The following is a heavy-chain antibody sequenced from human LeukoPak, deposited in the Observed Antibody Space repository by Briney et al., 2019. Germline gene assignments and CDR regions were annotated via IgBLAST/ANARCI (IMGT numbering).Heavy chain of an antibody. CDR2: IRYDGSNK. J-gene: IGHJ6*03. CDR3: AKAQTVRGVPHDYYYYYMDV. Sequence: GGSLRLSCAASGFTFSSYGMHWVRQAPGKGLEWVAFIRYDGSNKYYADSVKGRFTISRDNSKNTLYLQMNSLRAEDTAVYYCAKAQTVRGVPHDYYYYYMDVWGKGTTVTISS. CDR1: GFTFSSYG. D-gene: IGHD3-10*01. V-gene: IGHV3-30*02.